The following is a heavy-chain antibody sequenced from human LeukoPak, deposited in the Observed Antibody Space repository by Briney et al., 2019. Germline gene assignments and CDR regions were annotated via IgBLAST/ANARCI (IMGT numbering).Heavy chain of an antibody. J-gene: IGHJ4*02. V-gene: IGHV3-21*01. Sequence: GGSLRLSCAVSGFTFSTYIMTWVRQAPGKGLEWVSSISSSSRNTYYADSVKGRFTISRDNAKNSLYLQMNSLRAEDTAVYYCARGGTFGVDISDYWGQGTLVTVSS. CDR3: ARGGTFGVDISDY. D-gene: IGHD3-3*01. CDR2: ISSSSRNT. CDR1: GFTFSTYI.